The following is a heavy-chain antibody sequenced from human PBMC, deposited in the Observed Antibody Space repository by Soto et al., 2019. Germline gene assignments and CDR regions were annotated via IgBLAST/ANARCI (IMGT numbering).Heavy chain of an antibody. CDR3: ARENPHYCYYPSFDY. V-gene: IGHV1-3*01. J-gene: IGHJ4*02. CDR1: GYTFTSYA. CDR2: INAGNGNT. Sequence: QVQLVQSGAEVKKPGASVKVSCKASGYTFTSYAMHRVRQAPGQRLEWTGWINAGNGNTKYSQKFQVRDTITRDTSASTADRELSSLRSEDTSVYDCARENPHYCYYPSFDYWGQGTLVTVSS. D-gene: IGHD4-17*01.